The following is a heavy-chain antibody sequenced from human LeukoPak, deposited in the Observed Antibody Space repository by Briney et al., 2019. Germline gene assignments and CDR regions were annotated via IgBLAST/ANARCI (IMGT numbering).Heavy chain of an antibody. Sequence: GGSLRLSCAASGFTFSSYWMSWVRQAPGKGLEWVAKINQDGGDKYYVDSVKGRFTISRDNAKNSLYPQMNSLRAEDTAVYYCARSVMAPAPWGQGTLVTVS. CDR3: ARSVMAPAP. D-gene: IGHD5-24*01. CDR1: GFTFSSYW. V-gene: IGHV3-7*01. CDR2: INQDGGDK. J-gene: IGHJ5*02.